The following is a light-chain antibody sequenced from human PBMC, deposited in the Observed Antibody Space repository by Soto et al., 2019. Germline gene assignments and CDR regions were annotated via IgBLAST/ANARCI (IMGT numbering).Light chain of an antibody. CDR1: QSISNH. Sequence: DIPMTQSPPSLSASVGDRVTITCRASQSISNHLNWYQQKAGKVPKLLIYAAVSLHSGAPSRFSGSGSGTDLTPTISSLQPKVFAFYYCKQSNVIPTTSAPGTKVN. V-gene: IGKV1-39*01. CDR2: AAV. CDR3: KQSNVIPTT. J-gene: IGKJ3*01.